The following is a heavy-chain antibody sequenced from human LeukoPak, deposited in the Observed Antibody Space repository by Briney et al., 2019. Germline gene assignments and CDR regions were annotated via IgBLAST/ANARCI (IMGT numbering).Heavy chain of an antibody. Sequence: ASVKVSCKASGYTFTSYGISCVRQAPGQGLEWMGWISAYNGNTNYAQKLQGRVTMTTDTSTSTAYMELRSLRSDCTERYVYARAARSYGSGSYVYYFNYWGQGTLVTVSS. CDR3: ARAARSYGSGSYVYYFNY. CDR1: GYTFTSYG. CDR2: ISAYNGNT. J-gene: IGHJ4*02. V-gene: IGHV1-18*01. D-gene: IGHD3-10*01.